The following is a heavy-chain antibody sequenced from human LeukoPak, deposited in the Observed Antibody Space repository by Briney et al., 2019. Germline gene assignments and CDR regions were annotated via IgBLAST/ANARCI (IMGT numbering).Heavy chain of an antibody. D-gene: IGHD5-12*01. J-gene: IGHJ4*02. V-gene: IGHV5-51*01. CDR1: GYSFTSYW. Sequence: GESLRISCKGSGYSFTSYWLGWVRQMPGKGLEWMGIIYPGDSDTRYSPSFQGQVTISADKSISTAYLQWSSPKASDTAMYYCARHIFASGYDSGDYWGQGTLVTVSS. CDR2: IYPGDSDT. CDR3: ARHIFASGYDSGDY.